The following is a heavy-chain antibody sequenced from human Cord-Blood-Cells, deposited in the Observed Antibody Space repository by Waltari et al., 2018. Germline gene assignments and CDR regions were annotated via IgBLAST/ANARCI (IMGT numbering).Heavy chain of an antibody. D-gene: IGHD2-2*01. CDR3: ARDRLKPHCSSTSCYYYYYGMDV. J-gene: IGHJ6*02. CDR2: IIPIFGTA. CDR1: GGTFSSYT. Sequence: QVQLVQSGAEVKKPGSSVKVSCKASGGTFSSYTISWVRQAPGQGLEWMGGIIPIFGTANDAQKFQGRVTITADESTSTAYMELSRLRSEDTAVYYCARDRLKPHCSSTSCYYYYYGMDVWGQGTTVTVSS. V-gene: IGHV1-69*12.